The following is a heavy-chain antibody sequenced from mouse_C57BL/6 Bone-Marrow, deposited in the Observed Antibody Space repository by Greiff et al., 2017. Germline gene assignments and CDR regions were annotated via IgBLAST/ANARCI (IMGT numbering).Heavy chain of an antibody. J-gene: IGHJ3*01. CDR3: ARDHPYYYEEAWFAY. V-gene: IGHV3-6*01. Sequence: DVQLQESGPGLVKPSPSLSLSCSVTGYSITSGYYWYWIRQFPGNKLEWMGYISYDGSTNYNPSLKNRLSITRDTSKNQFFLKLNALTTEDTATYYCARDHPYYYEEAWFAYWGQGTLVTVSA. CDR2: ISYDGST. CDR1: GYSITSGYY. D-gene: IGHD1-1*01.